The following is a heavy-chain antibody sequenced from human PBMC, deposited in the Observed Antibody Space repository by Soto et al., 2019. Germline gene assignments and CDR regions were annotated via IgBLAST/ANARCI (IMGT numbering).Heavy chain of an antibody. J-gene: IGHJ4*02. CDR1: GDSVSSTSAA. V-gene: IGHV6-1*01. CDR3: ARGSYYSGWV. D-gene: IGHD6-19*01. CDR2: TYYRSKWYS. Sequence: SQTLSLTCAISGDSVSSTSAAWSWIRQSPSRGLEWLGRTYYRSKWYSDYAVSVKSRITIDPDTSKNQYSLQLNSVTPEDTAVYYCARGSYYSGWVWGQGTLVTVSS.